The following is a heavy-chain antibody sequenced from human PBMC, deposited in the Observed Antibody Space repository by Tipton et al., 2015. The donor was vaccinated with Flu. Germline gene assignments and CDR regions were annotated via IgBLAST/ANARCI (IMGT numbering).Heavy chain of an antibody. D-gene: IGHD3-10*01. V-gene: IGHV4-31*03. CDR3: ARDQGFSAGLTYDYYAMDV. CDR2: IYYSGST. J-gene: IGHJ6*02. Sequence: LVQPSQTLSLTCTVSGGSISSGGAYWSWIRQHPGKGLEWIGCIYYSGSTYYNPSLESRLTISVDTSKNQFSLRMNSVTAADTAVYYCARDQGFSAGLTYDYYAMDVWGQGTTVTVSS. CDR1: GGSISSGGAY.